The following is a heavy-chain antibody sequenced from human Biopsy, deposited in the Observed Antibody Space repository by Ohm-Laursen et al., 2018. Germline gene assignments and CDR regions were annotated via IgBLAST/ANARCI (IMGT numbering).Heavy chain of an antibody. D-gene: IGHD4-23*01. CDR1: GDSISIYY. J-gene: IGHJ1*01. V-gene: IGHV4-59*08. Sequence: SETLSLTCHVSGDSISIYYWSWIRQPPGKGLEWIGHISHTGYTSYKSSLKSRVTISLDTSRKHFSLRLTSLAAADTAVYYCARGSNEYGGLYFPHWGQGTLVTVSS. CDR3: ARGSNEYGGLYFPH. CDR2: ISHTGYT.